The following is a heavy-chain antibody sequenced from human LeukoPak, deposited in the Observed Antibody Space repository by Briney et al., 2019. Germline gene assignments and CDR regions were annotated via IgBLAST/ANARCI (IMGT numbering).Heavy chain of an antibody. CDR3: ARFPRDRSGYPDDAFDI. CDR2: IYYSGST. J-gene: IGHJ3*02. Sequence: SETLSLTCTVSGGSISSYYWSWIRQPPGKGLEWIGYIYYSGSTNYNPSLKSRVTISVDTSKNQFSLKLSSVTAADTAVYYCARFPRDRSGYPDDAFDIWGQGTMVTVSS. CDR1: GGSISSYY. V-gene: IGHV4-59*12. D-gene: IGHD3-22*01.